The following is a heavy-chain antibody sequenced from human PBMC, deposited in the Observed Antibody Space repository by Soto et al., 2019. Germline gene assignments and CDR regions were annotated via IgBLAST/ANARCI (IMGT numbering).Heavy chain of an antibody. Sequence: QVQLVQSGAEVKKPGASVKVSCKASGYTFTSYGISWVRQAPGQGLEWMGWISAYNGNTNYAQKLQGRVTTTTDTPTSTAYMELRSLRSDDTAVYYCARVYRITMVRGELSEYWGQGTLVTVSS. CDR2: ISAYNGNT. CDR3: ARVYRITMVRGELSEY. D-gene: IGHD3-10*01. V-gene: IGHV1-18*01. CDR1: GYTFTSYG. J-gene: IGHJ4*02.